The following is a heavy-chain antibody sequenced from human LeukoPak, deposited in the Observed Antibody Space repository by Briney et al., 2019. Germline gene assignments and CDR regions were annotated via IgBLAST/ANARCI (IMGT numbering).Heavy chain of an antibody. CDR1: GGSISRYY. D-gene: IGHD6-13*01. Sequence: SEALALTCTGSGGSISRYYGSWIRQPPGKGLEWIGDIYYSWSTNYNPSVKTRVTISVDTSKKQFPLQLSSVTAADTAVYYCAGVVAAAGTPLYSGMDVWGQGTTVSVSS. CDR3: AGVVAAAGTPLYSGMDV. J-gene: IGHJ6*02. CDR2: IYYSWST. V-gene: IGHV4-59*08.